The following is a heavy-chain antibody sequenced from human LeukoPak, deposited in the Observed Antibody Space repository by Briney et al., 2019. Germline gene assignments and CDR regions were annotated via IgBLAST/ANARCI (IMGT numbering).Heavy chain of an antibody. V-gene: IGHV5-51*01. CDR2: IYPGDSDT. CDR3: ATPPYYDILTANLPAFDI. D-gene: IGHD3-9*01. CDR1: VYSFTAYW. J-gene: IGHJ3*02. Sequence: GESLKISGMGSVYSFTAYWISWARQMPGKGLEWMGIIYPGDSDTRYSPSFQGQVTISADKSISTAYLQWSSLKASDTAMSYCATPPYYDILTANLPAFDIWGQGTMVTVSS.